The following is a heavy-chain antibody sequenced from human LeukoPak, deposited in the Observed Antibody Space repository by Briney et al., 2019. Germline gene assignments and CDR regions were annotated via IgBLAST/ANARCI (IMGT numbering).Heavy chain of an antibody. CDR2: INPSGGST. D-gene: IGHD2-2*01. Sequence: GASVKVSCKASGYTFTSYYMHWVRQAPGQGLEWMGIINPSGGSTSYARKFQGRVTMTRDTSTSTVYMELSSLKSEDTAVYYCARGFREYCSSSSCETFDFWGQGTLVTVSS. V-gene: IGHV1-46*01. J-gene: IGHJ4*02. CDR1: GYTFTSYY. CDR3: ARGFREYCSSSSCETFDF.